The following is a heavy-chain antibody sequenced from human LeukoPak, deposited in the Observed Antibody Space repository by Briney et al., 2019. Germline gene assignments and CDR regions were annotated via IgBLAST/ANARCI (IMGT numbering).Heavy chain of an antibody. D-gene: IGHD3-16*01. CDR1: GFTFSTYS. Sequence: GGSLRLSCAASGFTFSTYSMTWVRQAPGKGLEWVANIKPDGSDKYYVDSVKGRFTISRDNAKNSLYLQMNSLRAEDTAVYYCTAGALGYWGRGTLINVSS. V-gene: IGHV3-7*01. CDR2: IKPDGSDK. CDR3: TAGALGY. J-gene: IGHJ4*02.